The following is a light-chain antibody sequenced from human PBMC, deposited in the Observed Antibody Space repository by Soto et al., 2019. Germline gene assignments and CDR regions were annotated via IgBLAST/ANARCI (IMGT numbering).Light chain of an antibody. CDR3: QHYSNWPPT. J-gene: IGKJ3*01. CDR1: ESVHRN. Sequence: EVVMTQSPATLFVSPGERVTLSCRASESVHRNLAWYQQKPGQGPSLLVYYASTRVTGVPDRFTGSGSGTEFTLTISSLQSEDFGLYYCQHYSNWPPTFGPGTKVEIK. CDR2: YAS. V-gene: IGKV3-15*01.